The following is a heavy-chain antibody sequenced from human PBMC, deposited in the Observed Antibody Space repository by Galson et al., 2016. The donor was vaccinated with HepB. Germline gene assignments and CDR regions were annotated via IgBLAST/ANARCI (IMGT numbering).Heavy chain of an antibody. CDR3: ARGRAAMDV. J-gene: IGHJ6*02. Sequence: SLRLSCAASGFNIRAYAMYWARQALGRGLEWLSVTSFDGTNNDYADSVRGRFTMSRDNSQNTVHLFLSGLRAEDTATYYCARGRAAMDVWGQGTSVFVSS. V-gene: IGHV3-30-3*01. CDR2: TSFDGTNN. CDR1: GFNIRAYA. D-gene: IGHD3-10*01.